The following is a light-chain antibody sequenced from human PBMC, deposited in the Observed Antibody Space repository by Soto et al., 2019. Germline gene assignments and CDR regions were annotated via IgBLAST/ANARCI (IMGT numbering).Light chain of an antibody. CDR1: QGISSW. Sequence: DIKMTQSPSSVSASLGDVVTITCRASQGISSWLAWYQQKPGKAPQLLIHTASTLQSGVPYRFSGSGSGTDFTLTISSLQPEDFATYYCQQSRSTWTFGQGTKVDIK. CDR3: QQSRSTWT. J-gene: IGKJ1*01. V-gene: IGKV1-12*01. CDR2: TAS.